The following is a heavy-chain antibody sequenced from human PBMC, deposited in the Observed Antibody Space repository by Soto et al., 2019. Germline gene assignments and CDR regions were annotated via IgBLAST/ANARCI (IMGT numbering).Heavy chain of an antibody. Sequence: GGSLRLPCAASGFTFSSFSMNWVRQAPGKGLEWVSYISSSSTIYYADSVKGRFTISRDNAKNSLYLQMNSLRAEDTAVYYCARDYGDNNWFDPWGQGTLVTVSS. V-gene: IGHV3-48*01. CDR3: ARDYGDNNWFDP. CDR1: GFTFSSFS. D-gene: IGHD3-10*01. CDR2: ISSSSTI. J-gene: IGHJ5*02.